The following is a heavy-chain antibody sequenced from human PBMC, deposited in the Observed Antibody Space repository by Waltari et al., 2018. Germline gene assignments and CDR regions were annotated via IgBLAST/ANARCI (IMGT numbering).Heavy chain of an antibody. J-gene: IGHJ4*02. Sequence: QVQLVESGGGVVQPGRSLRLSCAASGFTFSSYAMHWVRQAPGKGLEGVAVISYDGSNKYYADSVKGRFTISRDNSKNTLYLQMNSLRAEDTAVYYCARDAGYYDPPLGYWGQGTLVIVSS. CDR3: ARDAGYYDPPLGY. V-gene: IGHV3-30*01. D-gene: IGHD3-22*01. CDR2: ISYDGSNK. CDR1: GFTFSSYA.